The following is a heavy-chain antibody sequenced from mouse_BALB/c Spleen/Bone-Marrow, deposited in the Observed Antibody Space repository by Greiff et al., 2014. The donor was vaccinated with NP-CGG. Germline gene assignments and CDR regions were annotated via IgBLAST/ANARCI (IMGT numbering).Heavy chain of an antibody. J-gene: IGHJ2*02. CDR3: ARRYYGSSYSYFDY. V-gene: IGHV5-17*02. CDR1: GFTFSSFG. Sequence: VQLKESGGGLVQPGGSRKLSCAVSGFTFSSFGMHWVRQAPEKGLEWVAYISSGSSTINYADTVKGRFTISRDNPKNTLFLQMTSLRTEDTAMYYCARRYYGSSYSYFDYWGQGTSLTVSS. CDR2: ISSGSSTI. D-gene: IGHD1-1*01.